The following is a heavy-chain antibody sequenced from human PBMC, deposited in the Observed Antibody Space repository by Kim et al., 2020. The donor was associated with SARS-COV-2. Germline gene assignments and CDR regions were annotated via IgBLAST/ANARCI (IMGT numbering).Heavy chain of an antibody. CDR1: GFTFGAYA. J-gene: IGHJ4*02. CDR2: IRSKAYGGTT. CDR3: TRGYTSGYLFDY. D-gene: IGHD5-12*01. V-gene: IGHV3-49*03. Sequence: GGSLRLSCTASGFTFGAYAMSWFRQAPGKGLEWVGFIRSKAYGGTTEYAASVKGRFTISRDDSKSIAYLQMNSLKTEDTAVYYCTRGYTSGYLFDYWGQG.